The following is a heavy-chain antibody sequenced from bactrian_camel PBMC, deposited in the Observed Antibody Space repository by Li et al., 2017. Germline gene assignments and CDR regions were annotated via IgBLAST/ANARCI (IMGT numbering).Heavy chain of an antibody. CDR2: IDTSGGKT. Sequence: VQLVESGGGSVQAGGSLRLSCAVSGYAVSTYCLGWFRETPGSEREGVAAIDTSGGKTNCGAPVKGRFTISRDNAENRLSLQLDNLKPDDTGTYYCAAGESEGSSCFNDAYWGQGTQVTVS. V-gene: IGHV3S31*01. J-gene: IGHJ4*01. D-gene: IGHD1*01. CDR3: AAGESEGSSCFNDAY. CDR1: GYAVSTYC.